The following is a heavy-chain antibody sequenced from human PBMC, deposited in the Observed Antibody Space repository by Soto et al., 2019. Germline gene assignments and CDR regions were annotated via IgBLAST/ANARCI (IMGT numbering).Heavy chain of an antibody. D-gene: IGHD6-19*01. Sequence: QVQLVESGGGVVQPGRSLRLSCAASGFTFSSYAMHWVRQAPGKGLEWVAVISYDGSNKYYADSVKGRFTISRDNSKNTLYLQMNSLRAEDTAVYYCARAGFGSSGWYYFDYWGQGTLVTVSS. CDR3: ARAGFGSSGWYYFDY. J-gene: IGHJ4*02. CDR1: GFTFSSYA. V-gene: IGHV3-30-3*01. CDR2: ISYDGSNK.